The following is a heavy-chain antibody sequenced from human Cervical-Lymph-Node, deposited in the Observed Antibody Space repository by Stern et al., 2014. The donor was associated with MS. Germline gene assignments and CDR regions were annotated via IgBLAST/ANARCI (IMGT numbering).Heavy chain of an antibody. D-gene: IGHD6-13*01. CDR1: GFTFSSYA. CDR3: AKATSVAAAGTWFDY. CDR2: ISGSGGST. V-gene: IGHV3-23*04. Sequence: EVQLVQSGGGLVQPGGSLRLSCAVSGFTFSSYAVGWVRQAPGKGLEWVSGISGSGGSTYYADSVKGRFTISRDNSKNKLTLQMNSLRAEDTAVYYCAKATSVAAAGTWFDYWGQGPLVTVSS. J-gene: IGHJ4*02.